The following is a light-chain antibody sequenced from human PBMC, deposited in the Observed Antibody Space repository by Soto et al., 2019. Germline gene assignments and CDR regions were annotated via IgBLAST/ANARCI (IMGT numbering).Light chain of an antibody. Sequence: EIVMTQSPATLSVSPGERATLSCRASQSVGSDFLAWYQQRPGQPPRILIFGASGRATGIPDRFSGSGSGTDFTLTISRLEPEDFAVYYSQQYGSLPWAFGQGXK. J-gene: IGKJ1*01. CDR3: QQYGSLPWA. CDR1: QSVGSDF. V-gene: IGKV3-20*01. CDR2: GAS.